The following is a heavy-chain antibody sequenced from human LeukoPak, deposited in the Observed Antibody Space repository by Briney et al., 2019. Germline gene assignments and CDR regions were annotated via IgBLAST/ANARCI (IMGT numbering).Heavy chain of an antibody. CDR3: ATGDPGTYYYYYGMDV. V-gene: IGHV1-24*01. J-gene: IGHJ6*02. CDR1: GYTLTELS. CDR2: FDPEDGET. D-gene: IGHD1-1*01. Sequence: ASVKVSCKVSGYTLTELSMHWVRRARGKGLEWMGGFDPEDGETIYEQKFQGRVTMTEDTSTDTAYMELSSLRSEDTAVYYCATGDPGTYYYYYGMDVWGQGTTVTVSS.